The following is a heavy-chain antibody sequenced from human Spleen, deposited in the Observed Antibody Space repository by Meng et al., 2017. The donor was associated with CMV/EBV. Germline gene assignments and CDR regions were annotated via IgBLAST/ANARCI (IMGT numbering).Heavy chain of an antibody. D-gene: IGHD3-22*01. CDR3: AREGGGDSSGYYSHYYYYYGMDV. CDR1: GGSTSSNSDY. J-gene: IGHJ6*02. V-gene: IGHV4-39*07. Sequence: SETLSLTCNVSGGSTSSNSDYWGWIRQPPGKGLEWIGSIYYTGSTYYNPSLKSRVTISVDTSKNQFSLKLSSVTAADTAVYYCAREGGGDSSGYYSHYYYYYGMDVWGQGTTVTVSS. CDR2: IYYTGST.